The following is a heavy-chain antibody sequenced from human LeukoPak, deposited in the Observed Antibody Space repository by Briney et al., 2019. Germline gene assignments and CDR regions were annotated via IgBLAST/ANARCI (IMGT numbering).Heavy chain of an antibody. D-gene: IGHD3-3*01. V-gene: IGHV3-7*01. CDR2: IKQDGGEK. CDR1: GLTFSSYW. CDR3: ARDAFSRISVFGVVSDAFDI. Sequence: PGGSLRLSCAASGLTFSSYWMSWVRQAPGKGPEWVANIKQDGGEKYYVGSVKGRFTISRDNAENSLYLQMNSLRAEDTAVYYCARDAFSRISVFGVVSDAFDIWGQGTMVTVSS. J-gene: IGHJ3*02.